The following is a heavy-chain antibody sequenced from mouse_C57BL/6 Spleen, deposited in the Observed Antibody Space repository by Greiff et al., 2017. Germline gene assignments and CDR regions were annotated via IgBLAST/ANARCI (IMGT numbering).Heavy chain of an antibody. V-gene: IGHV1-4*01. Sequence: QVQLQQSGAELARPGASVTMSCKASGYTFTSYTMHWVKQRPGQGLEWIGYINPSSGYTKYNQKFKDEATLTADKSSSTAYMQRSSLTSEDSAVFYCARRGPFYFGYWGQGTTLTVSS. CDR2: INPSSGYT. J-gene: IGHJ2*01. CDR3: ARRGPFYFGY. CDR1: GYTFTSYT.